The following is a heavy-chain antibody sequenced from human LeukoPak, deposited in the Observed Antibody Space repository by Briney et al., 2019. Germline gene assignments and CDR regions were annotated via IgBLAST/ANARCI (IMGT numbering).Heavy chain of an antibody. CDR3: ARNTAMVTYYFDY. J-gene: IGHJ4*02. CDR2: IIPIFGTA. D-gene: IGHD5-18*01. CDR1: GGTFSSYA. V-gene: IGHV1-69*01. Sequence: ASVKVSCKASGGTFSSYAISWVRQAPGQGLEWMGGIIPIFGTANYAQKLQGRVTITADESTSTAYMELSSLRSEDTAVYYCARNTAMVTYYFDYWGQGTLVTVSS.